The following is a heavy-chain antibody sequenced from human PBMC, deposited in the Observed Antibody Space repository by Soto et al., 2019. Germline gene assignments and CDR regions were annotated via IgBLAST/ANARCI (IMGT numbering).Heavy chain of an antibody. CDR2: ISYDGSNK. D-gene: IGHD1-26*01. V-gene: IGHV3-30-3*01. CDR3: ARAHSSGVTDY. CDR1: GFTFSSYA. J-gene: IGHJ4*02. Sequence: GGSLRLSCAASGFTFSSYAMHWVRQAPGKGLEWVAVISYDGSNKYYADSVKGRFTISRDNSKNTLYLQMNSLRAEDTAVYYCARAHSSGVTDYWGQGTLVTVSS.